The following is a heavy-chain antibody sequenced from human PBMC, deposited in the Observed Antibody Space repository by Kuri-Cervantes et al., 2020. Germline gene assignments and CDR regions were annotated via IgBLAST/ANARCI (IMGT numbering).Heavy chain of an antibody. J-gene: IGHJ4*02. D-gene: IGHD3-22*01. Sequence: ASVKVSYKASGYTFTAYAMHWVRQAPGQGLEWMGWINPNSGGTNYAQKFQGRVTMTRDTSISTAYMELSRLRSDDTAVYYCARDLSVVLSTYYYDSSGDLVLRYWGQGTLVTVSS. V-gene: IGHV1-2*02. CDR3: ARDLSVVLSTYYYDSSGDLVLRY. CDR1: GYTFTAYA. CDR2: INPNSGGT.